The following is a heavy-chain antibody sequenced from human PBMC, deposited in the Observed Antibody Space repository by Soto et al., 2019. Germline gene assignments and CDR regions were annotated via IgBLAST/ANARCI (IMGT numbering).Heavy chain of an antibody. Sequence: QVQLQQWGAGLLKPSETLSLTCAVYGGSFSGYYWSWIRQPPGKGLEWIGEINHSGSTNYNPSLTSRVTISVDTSKSQFSLKLSSVTAADTAVYYCARDDGQWLVSLDYWGQGTLVTVSS. D-gene: IGHD6-19*01. CDR3: ARDDGQWLVSLDY. V-gene: IGHV4-34*01. J-gene: IGHJ4*02. CDR1: GGSFSGYY. CDR2: INHSGST.